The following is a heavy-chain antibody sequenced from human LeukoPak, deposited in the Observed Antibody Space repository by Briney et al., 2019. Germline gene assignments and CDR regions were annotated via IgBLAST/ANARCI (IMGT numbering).Heavy chain of an antibody. V-gene: IGHV2-70*11. CDR3: ARQLGLYGMDV. CDR2: IDWDDDK. D-gene: IGHD3-3*02. Sequence: GSGPTLVNPTQTLTLTCTFSGFSLSARGMCVGWIRQPPGKALEWLARIDWDDDKYYSTSLKTRLTISKDTSKNQVVLTMTSMDPVDTATYHCARQLGLYGMDVWGQGTTVTVSS. CDR1: GFSLSARGMC. J-gene: IGHJ6*02.